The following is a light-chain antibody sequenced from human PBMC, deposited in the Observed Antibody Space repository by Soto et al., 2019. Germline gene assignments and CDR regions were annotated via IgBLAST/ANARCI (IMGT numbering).Light chain of an antibody. CDR3: QHTYTTPIT. V-gene: IGKV1-39*01. CDR1: QDISSS. J-gene: IGKJ5*01. Sequence: DIQMTQSPSSLSASIGDRVTISCRASQDISSSLNWYQHKSGKAPKLLIYAASGLHSGVPSRFSGSGSGTDFTLTISSLQPEDFATYYCQHTYTTPITFGQGTRLEIK. CDR2: AAS.